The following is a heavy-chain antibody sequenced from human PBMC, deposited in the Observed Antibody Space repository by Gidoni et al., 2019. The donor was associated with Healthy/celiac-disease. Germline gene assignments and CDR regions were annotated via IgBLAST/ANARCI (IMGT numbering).Heavy chain of an antibody. CDR3: ARGDFSGYLALDY. D-gene: IGHD3-22*01. Sequence: QVQLQESGPGLVKPSQTLSLTCTVSGGSISSGGYYWSWIRQHPGKGLEWIGYIYYSGSTYYNPSLKSLVTISVDTSKNQFSLKLSSVTAADTAVYYCARGDFSGYLALDYWGQGTLVTVSS. CDR2: IYYSGST. J-gene: IGHJ4*02. V-gene: IGHV4-31*01. CDR1: GGSISSGGYY.